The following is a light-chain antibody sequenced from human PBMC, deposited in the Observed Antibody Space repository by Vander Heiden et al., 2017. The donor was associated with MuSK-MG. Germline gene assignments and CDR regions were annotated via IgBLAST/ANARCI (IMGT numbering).Light chain of an antibody. CDR3: APYMGSGIVV. CDR2: NTN. CDR1: SGSVSTANY. Sequence: QTVVTQEPSFSVSPGGTVTLTCGLSSGSVSTANYPSWYQQTPRQAPRTRIYNTNTRSSGVPDRFSGSILGNKAAPTTTGAQADDESDDDCAPYMGSGIVVCGGGTKLTVL. J-gene: IGLJ3*02. V-gene: IGLV8-61*01.